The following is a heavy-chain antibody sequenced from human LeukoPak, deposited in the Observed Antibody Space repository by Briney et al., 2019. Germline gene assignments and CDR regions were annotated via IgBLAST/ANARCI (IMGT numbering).Heavy chain of an antibody. CDR3: ARRRTGLGIFDY. J-gene: IGHJ4*02. CDR1: GGSISSGGYS. V-gene: IGHV4-30-2*01. CDR2: IYHSGST. Sequence: PSETLSLTCAVSGGSISSGGYSWSWIRQPPGKGLEWIGYIYHSGSTYYNPSLKSRVTISVDRSKNQFSLKLSSVTAADTAVYYCARRRTGLGIFDYWGQGTLVTVSS. D-gene: IGHD3/OR15-3a*01.